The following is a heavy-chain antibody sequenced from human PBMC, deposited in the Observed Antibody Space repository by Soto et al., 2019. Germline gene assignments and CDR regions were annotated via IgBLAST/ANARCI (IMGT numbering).Heavy chain of an antibody. Sequence: HPGGSLRLSCEASGFSFSSVAMNWVRQAPGKGLEWVSAIGDSGASTYYADSVKGRFTISRDNSRNTLYLQLNSLRAEDTAVYYCAKGVELDVWGNGTTVTVSS. CDR2: IGDSGAST. J-gene: IGHJ6*04. D-gene: IGHD1-26*01. CDR3: AKGVELDV. V-gene: IGHV3-23*01. CDR1: GFSFSSVA.